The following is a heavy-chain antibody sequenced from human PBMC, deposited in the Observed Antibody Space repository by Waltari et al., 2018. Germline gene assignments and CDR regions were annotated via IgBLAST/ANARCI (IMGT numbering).Heavy chain of an antibody. Sequence: QVQLVQSGAEVKKPGASVKVSCKASGYTFTGYYMHWVRQAPGQGLEWMGRSNPNSGGTNYAQKFQGRVTMTRDTSISTAYMELSRLRSDDTAVYYCARDREIAAAGTSYFDLWGRGTLVTVSS. CDR1: GYTFTGYY. V-gene: IGHV1-2*06. CDR3: ARDREIAAAGTSYFDL. CDR2: SNPNSGGT. J-gene: IGHJ2*01. D-gene: IGHD6-13*01.